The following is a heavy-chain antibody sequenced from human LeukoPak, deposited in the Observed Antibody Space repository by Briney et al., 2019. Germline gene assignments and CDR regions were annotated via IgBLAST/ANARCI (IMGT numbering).Heavy chain of an antibody. J-gene: IGHJ4*02. Sequence: GGSLSLSFAASGFTFSSYSMNWVRQAPGKGLEWVSSISSSSSYIYYADSVKGRFTISRDNAKNSLYLQMNSLRAEDTAVYYCAREQAARLDYWGQGTLVTVSS. D-gene: IGHD6-6*01. CDR2: ISSSSSYI. CDR3: AREQAARLDY. CDR1: GFTFSSYS. V-gene: IGHV3-21*01.